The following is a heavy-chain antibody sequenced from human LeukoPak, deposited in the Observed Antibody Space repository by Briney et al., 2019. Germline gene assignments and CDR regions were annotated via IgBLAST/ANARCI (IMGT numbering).Heavy chain of an antibody. CDR2: IRSKANNYAT. CDR3: TRRSKDDSSGYYDR. Sequence: GGSLRLSCAASGFTFSGSAMHWVRQASGKGLEWVGRIRSKANNYATAYAASVKGRFTISRDDSKNTAYLQMNSLKTEDTAVYYCTRRSKDDSSGYYDRWGQGTLVTVSS. CDR1: GFTFSGSA. V-gene: IGHV3-73*01. D-gene: IGHD3-22*01. J-gene: IGHJ5*02.